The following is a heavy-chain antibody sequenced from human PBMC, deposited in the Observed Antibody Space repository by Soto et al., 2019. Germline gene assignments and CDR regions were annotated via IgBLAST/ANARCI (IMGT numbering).Heavy chain of an antibody. V-gene: IGHV3-13*05. CDR2: ISAAGDP. Sequence: EVQLVESGGGLVQPGGSLRLSCEASGFTFRNYDMHWVRQGTGKGLEWVSGISAAGDPDYADSVEGRFTISRENAQNSFFLQMNSLRVGDTAVYYCARTDRHFYGLYVWGQGTTVIVSS. J-gene: IGHJ6*02. CDR3: ARTDRHFYGLYV. CDR1: GFTFRNYD.